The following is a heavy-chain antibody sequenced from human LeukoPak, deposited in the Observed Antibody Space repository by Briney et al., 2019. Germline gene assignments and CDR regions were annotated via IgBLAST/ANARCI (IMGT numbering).Heavy chain of an antibody. CDR3: ARENSGGGGNCYSCRHYYYMDV. Sequence: GASVKVSCKASDYYFSSHGITWVRQAPGQGLEWLGWISVYNDDTKYAQKVQDRVTMTADTSTNTAYMELRSLRSDDTAVYYCARENSGGGGNCYSCRHYYYMDVGGEGTTVTVSS. V-gene: IGHV1-18*04. CDR1: DYYFSSHG. CDR2: ISVYNDDT. J-gene: IGHJ6*03. D-gene: IGHD2-15*01.